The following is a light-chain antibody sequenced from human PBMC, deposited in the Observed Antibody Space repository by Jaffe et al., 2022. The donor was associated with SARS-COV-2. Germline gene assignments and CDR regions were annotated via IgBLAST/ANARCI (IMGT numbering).Light chain of an antibody. Sequence: EIVLTQSPGTLSLSPGERATLSCRASQSVSSNYLAWYQQNPGQAPRLLIYGASSRATGIPDRFSGSGSGTDFTLTIRRLEPEDIAVYYCQQYGSSPLTFGGGTKVEIK. CDR2: GAS. J-gene: IGKJ4*01. CDR3: QQYGSSPLT. V-gene: IGKV3-20*01. CDR1: QSVSSNY.